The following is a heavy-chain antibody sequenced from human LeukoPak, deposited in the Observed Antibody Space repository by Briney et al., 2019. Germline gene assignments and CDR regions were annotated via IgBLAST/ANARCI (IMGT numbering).Heavy chain of an antibody. CDR2: IRYDGSNK. Sequence: PGGSLRLSCAASGFTFSSYGMHWVRQAPGKGLEWVAFIRYDGSNKYYADSVKGRFTISRDNSKNTLYLQMNSLRAEDTAVYYCARVAYGSGSYYPDYYMDVWGKGTTVTVSS. D-gene: IGHD3-10*01. V-gene: IGHV3-30*02. J-gene: IGHJ6*03. CDR3: ARVAYGSGSYYPDYYMDV. CDR1: GFTFSSYG.